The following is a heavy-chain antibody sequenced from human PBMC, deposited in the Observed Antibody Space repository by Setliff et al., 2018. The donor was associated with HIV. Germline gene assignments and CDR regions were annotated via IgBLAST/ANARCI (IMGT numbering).Heavy chain of an antibody. D-gene: IGHD6-19*01. V-gene: IGHV3-23*01. CDR1: GFSFSNYA. J-gene: IGHJ4*02. Sequence: GGSLRLSCAASGFSFSNYAMSWVRQAPGKGLEWVSSVIRGGHNTFYADSVKGRFTISRDNSKDTLYLQMSGLTAEDTAIYYCAKGDIAVAGTRSPLNDYWGQGTLVTVSS. CDR3: AKGDIAVAGTRSPLNDY. CDR2: VIRGGHNT.